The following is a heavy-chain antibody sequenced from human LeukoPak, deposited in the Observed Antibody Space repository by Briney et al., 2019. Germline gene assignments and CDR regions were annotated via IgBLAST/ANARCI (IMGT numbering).Heavy chain of an antibody. J-gene: IGHJ4*02. Sequence: GGSLRLSCAGSGFNFGTYAMNWVRHGPGKGLEWVSVISGSGATTYYTDSVKGRFTISRDNSKNTIYLQMSSLRAEDTAVYYCAKDGGSGWYGGWYLDYWGQGTLVTVSS. CDR3: AKDGGSGWYGGWYLDY. CDR1: GFNFGTYA. V-gene: IGHV3-23*01. CDR2: ISGSGATT. D-gene: IGHD6-19*01.